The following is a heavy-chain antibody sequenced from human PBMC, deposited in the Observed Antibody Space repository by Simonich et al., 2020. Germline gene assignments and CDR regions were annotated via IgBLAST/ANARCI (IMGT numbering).Heavy chain of an antibody. CDR3: ARQLNDFDI. CDR2: ICPVDSAT. Sequence: EVQLGQSGAEVKKPGESLKISCKGSGYSFTSYWIAWVRQMPGKGLEWMGIICPVDSATRSSPSFQGHVTISADKSIITAYLQWSSLKASDTAMYYCARQLNDFDIWGQGTMVTVSS. D-gene: IGHD1-1*01. V-gene: IGHV5-51*01. J-gene: IGHJ3*02. CDR1: GYSFTSYW.